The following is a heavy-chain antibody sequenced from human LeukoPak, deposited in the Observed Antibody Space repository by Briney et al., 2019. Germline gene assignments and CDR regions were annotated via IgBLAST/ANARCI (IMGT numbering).Heavy chain of an antibody. J-gene: IGHJ3*02. CDR3: ARVDTATSDAFDI. D-gene: IGHD5-18*01. CDR1: GGSISSYY. Sequence: SETLSLTCTVSGGSISSYYWSWIRQPPGKGLEWIGYIYYSGSTNYNPSLKSRVTISVDTSKNQFSLKLSSVTAADTAVYYCARVDTATSDAFDIWGQGTMVTVSS. V-gene: IGHV4-59*01. CDR2: IYYSGST.